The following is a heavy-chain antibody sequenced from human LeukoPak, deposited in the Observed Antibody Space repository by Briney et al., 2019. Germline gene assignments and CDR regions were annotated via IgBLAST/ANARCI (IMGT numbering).Heavy chain of an antibody. V-gene: IGHV1-18*01. J-gene: IGHJ4*02. CDR1: GYTFTSYG. D-gene: IGHD3-9*01. CDR2: ISAYNGNT. CDR3: ARDPNYDILTGSFEFDY. Sequence: ASVTVSCKASGYTFTSYGISWVRQAPGQGLEWMGWISAYNGNTNYAQKLQGRVTMTTDTSTSTAYMELRSLRSDDTAVYYCARDPNYDILTGSFEFDYWGQGTLVTVSS.